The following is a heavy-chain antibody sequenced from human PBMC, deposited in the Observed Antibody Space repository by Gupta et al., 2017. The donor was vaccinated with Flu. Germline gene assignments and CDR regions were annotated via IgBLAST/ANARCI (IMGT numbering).Heavy chain of an antibody. J-gene: IGHJ4*02. V-gene: IGHV3-15*01. CDR2: IKSKTDGGTT. D-gene: IGHD3-3*01. CDR3: ANQLYAVDTTFDY. CDR1: GFTFSNAW. Sequence: EVQLVESGGGLVKPGGSLRLSCAASGFTFSNAWMSWVRQAPGKGLEWVGRIKSKTDGGTTDYAAPVKGRFTISRDDSKNTLYLQMNSLKTEDTAVYYCANQLYAVDTTFDYWGQGTLVTVSS.